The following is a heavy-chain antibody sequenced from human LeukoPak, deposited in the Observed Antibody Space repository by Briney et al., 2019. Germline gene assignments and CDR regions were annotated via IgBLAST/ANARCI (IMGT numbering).Heavy chain of an antibody. Sequence: SVKVSCKASGGTFSSYAISWVRQAPGQGLEWMGGIIPIFGTANYAQKFQGRVMITTDESTSTAYMELSSLRSEDTAVYYCARAWVRALLWFGESSRRSYYFDYWGQGTLVTVSS. CDR1: GGTFSSYA. V-gene: IGHV1-69*05. D-gene: IGHD3-10*01. CDR3: ARAWVRALLWFGESSRRSYYFDY. CDR2: IIPIFGTA. J-gene: IGHJ4*02.